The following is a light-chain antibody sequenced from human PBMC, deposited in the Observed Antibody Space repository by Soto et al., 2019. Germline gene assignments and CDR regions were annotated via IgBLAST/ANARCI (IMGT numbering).Light chain of an antibody. V-gene: IGKV3-20*01. Sequence: DIVLTQSPGTLSLSPGERATLSCRASQGVCRNHLAWYQQKPGQAPRLLIYGGSSRATGIPVRFSGSGSETDFTLTITRLEPEDFAVYYCQQYSSSRTFGQGTKVEIK. J-gene: IGKJ1*01. CDR1: QGVCRNH. CDR3: QQYSSSRT. CDR2: GGS.